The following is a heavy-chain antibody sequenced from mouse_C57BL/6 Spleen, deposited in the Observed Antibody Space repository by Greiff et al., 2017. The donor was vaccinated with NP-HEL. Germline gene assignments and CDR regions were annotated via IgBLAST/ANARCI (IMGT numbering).Heavy chain of an antibody. CDR1: GFTFSDYG. CDR2: ISSGSSTI. J-gene: IGHJ2*01. V-gene: IGHV5-17*01. CDR3: ARGGSYYFDY. Sequence: EVKLVESGGGLVKPGGSLKLSCAASGFTFSDYGMHWVRQAPEKGLEWVAYISSGSSTIYYADTVKGRFTISSDNAKNTLFRQMTSLRSEDTAMYYCARGGSYYFDYWGQGTTLTVSS.